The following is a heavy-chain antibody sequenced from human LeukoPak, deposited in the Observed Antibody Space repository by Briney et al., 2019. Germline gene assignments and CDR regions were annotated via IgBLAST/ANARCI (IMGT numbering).Heavy chain of an antibody. Sequence: PGGSLRLSCAASGFTFSSCSMNWVRQAPGKGLEWVSYISSSSTIYYADSVKGRFTISRDNRKNSLYLQMYSLTIEDTAFYYCAKLQATSEATQDPFDLWGQGTLVTVSP. D-gene: IGHD5-24*01. CDR2: ISSSSTI. V-gene: IGHV3-48*04. J-gene: IGHJ3*01. CDR1: GFTFSSCS. CDR3: AKLQATSEATQDPFDL.